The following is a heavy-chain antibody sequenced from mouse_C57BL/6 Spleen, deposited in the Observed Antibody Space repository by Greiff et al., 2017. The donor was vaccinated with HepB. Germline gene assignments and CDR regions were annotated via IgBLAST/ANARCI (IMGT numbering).Heavy chain of an antibody. CDR2: IYPGSGNT. V-gene: IGHV1-76*01. Sequence: QVQLKQSGAELVRPGASVKLSCKASGYTFTDYYINWVKQRPGQGLEWIARIYPGSGNTYYNEKFKGKATLTAEKSSSTAYMQLSSLTSEDSAVYFWARDYYGRFAYWGQGTLVTVSA. J-gene: IGHJ3*01. CDR1: GYTFTDYY. CDR3: ARDYYGRFAY. D-gene: IGHD1-1*01.